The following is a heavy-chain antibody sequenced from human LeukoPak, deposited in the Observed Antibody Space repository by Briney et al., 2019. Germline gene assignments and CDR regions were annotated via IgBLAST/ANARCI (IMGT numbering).Heavy chain of an antibody. V-gene: IGHV3-23*01. J-gene: IGHJ4*02. Sequence: PGGSLRLSCAASGFTFSNYAMNWVRQAPGKGLEWVSAISGGGGGTYYADSVKGRFTVSRDNSKNTMYLQMNSLRAEDTAVYYCAKTRPLDSSSWSHGDYWGQGTLVTVSS. CDR2: ISGGGGGT. CDR1: GFTFSNYA. D-gene: IGHD6-13*01. CDR3: AKTRPLDSSSWSHGDY.